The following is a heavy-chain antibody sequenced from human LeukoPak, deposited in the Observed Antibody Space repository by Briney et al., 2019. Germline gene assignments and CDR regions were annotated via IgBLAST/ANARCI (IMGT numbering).Heavy chain of an antibody. Sequence: ASVNVSCKVSGYTLTELSMHWVRQAPGQGLEWMGGIIPIFGTANYAQKFQGRVTITADESTSTAYMELSSLRSEDTAVYYCASPSSGYYLDAFDIWGQGTMVTVSS. D-gene: IGHD3-22*01. CDR2: IIPIFGTA. J-gene: IGHJ3*02. CDR3: ASPSSGYYLDAFDI. V-gene: IGHV1-69*13. CDR1: GYTLTELS.